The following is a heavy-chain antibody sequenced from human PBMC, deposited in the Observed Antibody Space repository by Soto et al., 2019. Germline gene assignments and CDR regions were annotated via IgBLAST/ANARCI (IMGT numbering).Heavy chain of an antibody. J-gene: IGHJ4*02. CDR2: TIPLFDTA. CDR1: GSTFRTNT. CDR3: ATGDYYDNGAYSLYFDY. Sequence: QVHLVQSGAEVKKPGSSVKVSCKASGSTFRTNTINWVRQAPGQGPEWMGGTIPLFDTAIYARNFPGRVTNTADESTNTAYMELSSLRSEDTAMYYCATGDYYDNGAYSLYFDYWGQGTLVTVSS. D-gene: IGHD3-22*01. V-gene: IGHV1-69*12.